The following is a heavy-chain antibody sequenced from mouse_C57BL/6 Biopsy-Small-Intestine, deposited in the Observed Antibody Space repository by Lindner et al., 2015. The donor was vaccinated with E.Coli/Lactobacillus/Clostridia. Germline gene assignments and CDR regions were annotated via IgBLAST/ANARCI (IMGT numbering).Heavy chain of an antibody. CDR2: YPGSGNTY. V-gene: IGHV1-83*01. J-gene: IGHJ3*01. D-gene: IGHD1-1*01. CDR1: YTFTDYYM. Sequence: VQLQESGPELVKPGASVKMSCKASGYTFTDYYMHWVKQKPGKGLEWIGEIYPGSGNTYYNEKFKGKATLTADTSSSTAYMQLSSLTSEDSAVYFCARPLLLRYLAWFAYWGQGTLVTVSA. CDR3: RPLLLRYLAWFAY.